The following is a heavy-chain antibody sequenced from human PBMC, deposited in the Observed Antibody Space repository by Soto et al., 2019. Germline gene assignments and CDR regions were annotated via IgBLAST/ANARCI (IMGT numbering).Heavy chain of an antibody. V-gene: IGHV3-43*01. CDR3: AKDGVDTAMVWDHYGMDV. Sequence: EVQLVESGGVVVQPGGSLRLSCAASGFTFDDYTMHWVRQAPGKGLEWVSLISWYGGSTYYADSVKGRFIISRDNSKNPQYLQMNSLSTEDTALYYFAKDGVDTAMVWDHYGMDVWGQGTTVTVSS. J-gene: IGHJ6*02. D-gene: IGHD5-18*01. CDR2: ISWYGGST. CDR1: GFTFDDYT.